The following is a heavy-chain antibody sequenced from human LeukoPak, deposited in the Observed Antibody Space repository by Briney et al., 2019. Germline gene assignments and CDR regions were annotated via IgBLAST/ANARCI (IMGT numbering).Heavy chain of an antibody. CDR3: ARDEYHLLRFDP. CDR2: INPNSGGT. Sequence: GASVKVSCKASGYTFTGYYIHWVRQAPGQGLEWMGWINPNSGGTNYAQKFQGRVIMTRDTSTSTAYMELSRLRSDDTAVYYCARDEYHLLRFDPWGQGTLVTVSS. D-gene: IGHD2-2*01. J-gene: IGHJ5*02. V-gene: IGHV1-2*02. CDR1: GYTFTGYY.